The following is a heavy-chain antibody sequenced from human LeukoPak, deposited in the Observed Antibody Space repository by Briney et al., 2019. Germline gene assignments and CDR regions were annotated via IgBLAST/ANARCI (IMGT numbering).Heavy chain of an antibody. CDR2: IKQDGSEK. CDR1: GFTFSSYS. CDR3: ARGVPPVSNYYESSRYFDY. D-gene: IGHD3-22*01. V-gene: IGHV3-7*01. Sequence: GGSLRLSCAASGFTFSSYSMSWVRQAPGKGLEWVANIKQDGSEKYYVDSVKGRFTISRDNAKNSLYLQMSSLRAEDTAVYYCARGVPPVSNYYESSRYFDYWGQGTLVTVSS. J-gene: IGHJ4*02.